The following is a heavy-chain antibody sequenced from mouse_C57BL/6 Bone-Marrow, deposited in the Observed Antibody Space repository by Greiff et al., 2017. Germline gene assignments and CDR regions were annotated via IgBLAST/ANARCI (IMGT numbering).Heavy chain of an antibody. D-gene: IGHD2-4*01. Sequence: QVQLQQPGAELVMPGASVTLSCKASGYTFTSYWMHWVKQRPGQGLEWIGEIDPSDSYTNYNQQFKGKSTLTVDKSSSTAYMQLSVLTSEDSAVYYCAIIAYDYDGFAYWGQGTLVTVSA. V-gene: IGHV1-69*01. CDR1: GYTFTSYW. CDR3: AIIAYDYDGFAY. J-gene: IGHJ3*01. CDR2: IDPSDSYT.